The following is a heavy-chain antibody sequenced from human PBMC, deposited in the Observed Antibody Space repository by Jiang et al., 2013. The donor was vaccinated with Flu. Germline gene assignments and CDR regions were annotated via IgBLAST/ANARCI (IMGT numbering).Heavy chain of an antibody. J-gene: IGHJ4*02. CDR1: GGSISSSLYY. CDR2: IFYTGRT. D-gene: IGHD4-17*01. CDR3: ARDDNGDHNFFDF. Sequence: LVKPSETLSLTCTVSGGSISSSLYYWGWIRQPPGKGLDWIGSIFYTGRTFYNPSLKSRVAISVDTSKNQFSLKLSSVTAADTAVYYCARDDNGDHNFFDFWGQGTLVTVSS. V-gene: IGHV4-39*07.